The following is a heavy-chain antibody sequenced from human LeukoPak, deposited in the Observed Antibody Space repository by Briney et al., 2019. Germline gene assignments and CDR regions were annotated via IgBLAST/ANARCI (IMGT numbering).Heavy chain of an antibody. CDR2: ISSSGSTI. CDR1: GFTFSSYE. CDR3: ARENTAHHDAFDI. J-gene: IGHJ3*02. Sequence: GGSLRLSCAASGFTFSSYEINWVRQAPGKGLEWVSYISSSGSTIFYADSVKGRFTISRDNAKNSLYLQMNSLRAEDTAVYYCARENTAHHDAFDIWGQGTMVTVSS. V-gene: IGHV3-48*03.